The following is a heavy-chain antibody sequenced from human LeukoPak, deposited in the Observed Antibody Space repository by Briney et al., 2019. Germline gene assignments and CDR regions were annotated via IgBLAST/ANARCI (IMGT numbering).Heavy chain of an antibody. CDR1: GFTLSTYW. V-gene: IGHV3-74*01. J-gene: IGHJ3*02. CDR3: ARDAVRGDGYNSYGFDI. Sequence: GGSLRLSCAASGFTLSTYWMHWVRQGPGKGLVWVSCINSDGSRTTYADSVKGRFTISRDNAKNTLYLQMNSLRAEDTAVYYCARDAVRGDGYNSYGFDIWGQGTMVTVSS. D-gene: IGHD5-24*01. CDR2: INSDGSRT.